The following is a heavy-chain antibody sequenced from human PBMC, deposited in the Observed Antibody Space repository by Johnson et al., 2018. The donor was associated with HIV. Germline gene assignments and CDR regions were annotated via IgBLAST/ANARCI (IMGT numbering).Heavy chain of an antibody. CDR2: ISGSGGST. CDR1: GFTFSSYA. Sequence: VQLVESGGGLVQPGGSLRLSCAASGFTFSSYAMSWVRQAPGRGLEWVSAISGSGGSTYYADSVKGRFTISRDNSKNTLYLQMNSLRAEDTAVYYCARDRGYWDAFDIWGQGTMVIVSS. V-gene: IGHV3-23*04. D-gene: IGHD3-22*01. CDR3: ARDRGYWDAFDI. J-gene: IGHJ3*02.